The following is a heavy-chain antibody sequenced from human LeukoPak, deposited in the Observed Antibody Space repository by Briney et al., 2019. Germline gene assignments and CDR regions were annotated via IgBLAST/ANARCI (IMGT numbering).Heavy chain of an antibody. CDR3: ARTGYSSGWYGNFDY. J-gene: IGHJ4*02. Sequence: SETLSLTCTVSGGSISSSSYYWGWNRQPPGKGLEWIGSIYYSGSTYYKPSLKSRVTISVDTSKNQFSLKLSSVTAADTAVYYCARTGYSSGWYGNFDYWGQGTLVTVSS. V-gene: IGHV4-39*01. CDR2: IYYSGST. D-gene: IGHD6-19*01. CDR1: GGSISSSSYY.